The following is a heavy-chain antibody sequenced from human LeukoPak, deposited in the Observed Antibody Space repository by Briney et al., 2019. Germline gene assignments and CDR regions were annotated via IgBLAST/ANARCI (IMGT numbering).Heavy chain of an antibody. Sequence: SDTLSLICSLSGGSISRYYWSWIRQPPGKGGEGIGYIYYRGSTNYNPSLKSRVTMSVDTSKNQFSVTLSSVTAADTAVYYCARDQSRIAVPGGLPNDAFDIWGRGTMVSVSS. D-gene: IGHD6-13*01. J-gene: IGHJ3*02. CDR1: GGSISRYY. CDR3: ARDQSRIAVPGGLPNDAFDI. V-gene: IGHV4-59*01. CDR2: IYYRGST.